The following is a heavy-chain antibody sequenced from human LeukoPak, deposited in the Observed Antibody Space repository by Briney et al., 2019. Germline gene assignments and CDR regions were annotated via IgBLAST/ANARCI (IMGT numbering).Heavy chain of an antibody. Sequence: GGSLRLSCAASGFTFSSYSMNWVRQAPGKGLEWVSSISSSSSYIYYADSVKGRFTISRGNAKNSLYLQMNSLRAEDTAVYYCARDGIQLWLRGGFDIWGQGTMVTVSS. CDR1: GFTFSSYS. D-gene: IGHD5-18*01. J-gene: IGHJ3*02. CDR3: ARDGIQLWLRGGFDI. V-gene: IGHV3-21*01. CDR2: ISSSSSYI.